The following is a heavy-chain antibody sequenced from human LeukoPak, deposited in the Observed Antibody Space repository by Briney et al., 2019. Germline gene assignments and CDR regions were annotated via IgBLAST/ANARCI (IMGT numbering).Heavy chain of an antibody. J-gene: IGHJ4*02. Sequence: QPGGSLRLSCAASGFIFSNYGMHWVRQAPGKGLEWVTFIQYDVSSIYYADSVKGRFTISRDNSKNTVYLQMNSLRPEDTAVYYCVQEAGAVAGRFDHWGQGTLATASS. CDR2: IQYDVSSI. D-gene: IGHD6-19*01. CDR3: VQEAGAVAGRFDH. V-gene: IGHV3-30*02. CDR1: GFIFSNYG.